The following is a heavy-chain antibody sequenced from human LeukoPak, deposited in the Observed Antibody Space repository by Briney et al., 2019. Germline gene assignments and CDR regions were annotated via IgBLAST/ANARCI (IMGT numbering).Heavy chain of an antibody. D-gene: IGHD2-2*01. CDR3: ARDRSLSPPDWFDP. CDR2: IYTSGST. J-gene: IGHJ5*02. CDR1: GGSISGYY. V-gene: IGHV4-4*07. Sequence: SETLSLTCTVSGGSISGYYWSWIRQPAGKGLEWIGRIYTSGSTNYNPSLKSRVTMSVDTSKNQFSLKLSSVTAADTAVYYCARDRSLSPPDWFDPWGQGTLVTVSS.